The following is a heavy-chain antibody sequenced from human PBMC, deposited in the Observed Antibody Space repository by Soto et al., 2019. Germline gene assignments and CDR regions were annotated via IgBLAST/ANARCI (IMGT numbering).Heavy chain of an antibody. D-gene: IGHD3-3*01. CDR1: GGSISSHY. CDR2: IYYSGST. Sequence: SETLSLTCAVSGGSISSHYWSWIRPPPGQGLEWIGYIYYSGSTYYNPSLKSRVTISVDTSKNRLSLQLDSVTAADTAVYYCARALDYDFWGGRNWFDPWGQGTLVTVSS. V-gene: IGHV4-59*11. J-gene: IGHJ5*02. CDR3: ARALDYDFWGGRNWFDP.